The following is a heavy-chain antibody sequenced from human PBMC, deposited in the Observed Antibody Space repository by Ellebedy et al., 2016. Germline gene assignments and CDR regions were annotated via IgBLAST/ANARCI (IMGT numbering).Heavy chain of an antibody. D-gene: IGHD3-10*01. V-gene: IGHV1-58*01. J-gene: IGHJ4*02. CDR2: IVVGSGNT. CDR1: GFTFTSSA. CDR3: AADIDGSGFHFDY. Sequence: SVKVSXKASGFTFTSSAVQWVRQARGQRLEWIGWIVVGSGNTNYAQKFQERVTITRDMSTSTAYMELSSLRSEDTAVYYCAADIDGSGFHFDYWGQGTLVTVSS.